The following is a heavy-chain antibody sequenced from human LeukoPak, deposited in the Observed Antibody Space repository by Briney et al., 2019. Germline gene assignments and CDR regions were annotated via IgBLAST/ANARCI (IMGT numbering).Heavy chain of an antibody. CDR2: IYTSGST. CDR1: GGSISSYY. Sequence: PSETLSLTCTVSGGSISSYYWSWIRQPAGKGLEWIGCIYTSGSTNYNPSLKSRVTMSVDTSKSQFSLKLSSVTAADTAVYYCAREPLGYCSGGSCYIDPWGQGTLVTVSS. CDR3: AREPLGYCSGGSCYIDP. J-gene: IGHJ5*02. V-gene: IGHV4-4*07. D-gene: IGHD2-15*01.